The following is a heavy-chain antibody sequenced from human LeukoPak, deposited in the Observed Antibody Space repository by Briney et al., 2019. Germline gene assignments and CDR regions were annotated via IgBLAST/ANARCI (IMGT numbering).Heavy chain of an antibody. CDR3: ARDVRWGVVPAANDY. V-gene: IGHV1-69*05. D-gene: IGHD2-2*01. CDR2: IIPIFGTA. J-gene: IGHJ4*02. Sequence: SVKVSCKASGGTFSSYAISWVRQAPGQGLEWMGGIIPIFGTANYAQKFQGRVTMTRDTSTSTVYMELSSLRSEDTAVYYCARDVRWGVVPAANDYWGQGTLVTVSS. CDR1: GGTFSSYA.